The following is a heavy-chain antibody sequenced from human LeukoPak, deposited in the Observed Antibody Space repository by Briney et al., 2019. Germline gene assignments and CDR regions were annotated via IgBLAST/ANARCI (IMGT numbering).Heavy chain of an antibody. V-gene: IGHV3-9*01. Sequence: GRSLRLSCAASGFTFDDYAMHWVRQAPGKGLEWVSGISWNSGSIGYADSVKGRFTISRDNAKNSLYLQMNSLRAEDTALYYCAKDTNKYNLYYFDYWGQGTLATVST. D-gene: IGHD1-14*01. CDR3: AKDTNKYNLYYFDY. J-gene: IGHJ4*02. CDR1: GFTFDDYA. CDR2: ISWNSGSI.